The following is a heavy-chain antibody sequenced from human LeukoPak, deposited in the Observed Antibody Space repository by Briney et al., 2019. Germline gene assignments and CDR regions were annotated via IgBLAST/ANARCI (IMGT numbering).Heavy chain of an antibody. V-gene: IGHV3-74*01. CDR3: ARDQLYCSGGICCFDY. CDR1: GFTFRSYW. D-gene: IGHD2-15*01. J-gene: IGHJ4*02. CDR2: TKSDGSSI. Sequence: PGGSLTLSCAASGFTFRSYWMHWVRQAPGKGLVWVSRTKSDGSSITYAESVKGRFTISRDNAKNTLYLQMNSLRAEDTAVYYCARDQLYCSGGICCFDYWGRGTLVTVSS.